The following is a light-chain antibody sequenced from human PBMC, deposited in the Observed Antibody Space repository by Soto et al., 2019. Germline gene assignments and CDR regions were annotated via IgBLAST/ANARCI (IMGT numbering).Light chain of an antibody. CDR1: SSDVGGYKY. CDR3: SSYTSSSPCV. V-gene: IGLV2-14*01. CDR2: DVS. Sequence: HSVLTQPASVSGSPGQSITISCTGTSSDVGGYKYVSWYQQYPGKAPKLMMYDVSNRPSGVSNRFSGSKSGNTASLTISGLQAEDEADYYCSSYTSSSPCVFGTGTKVPS. J-gene: IGLJ1*01.